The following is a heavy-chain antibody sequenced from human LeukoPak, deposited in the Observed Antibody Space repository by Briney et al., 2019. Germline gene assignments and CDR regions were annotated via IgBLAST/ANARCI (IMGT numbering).Heavy chain of an antibody. CDR3: ATDRERDPSVYYLV. CDR1: GFPFTDYA. Sequence: GGSLRLSCAASGFPFTDYAMSWVRQAPEKGLEWISTISDNGGETYYADSVKGRFAISRDNSKNTLFLQMNSLRAEDSAVYYCATDRERDPSVYYLVGGQGTLITVSS. V-gene: IGHV3-23*01. CDR2: ISDNGGET. D-gene: IGHD3-22*01. J-gene: IGHJ4*02.